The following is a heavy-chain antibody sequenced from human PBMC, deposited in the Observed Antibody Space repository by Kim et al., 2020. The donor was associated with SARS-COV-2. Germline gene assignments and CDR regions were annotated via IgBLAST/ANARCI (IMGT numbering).Heavy chain of an antibody. J-gene: IGHJ4*02. D-gene: IGHD4-17*01. Sequence: SETLSLTCTVSGGSISSGGYYWSWIRQHPGKGLEWIGYIYYSGSTYYNPSLKSRVTISVDTSKNQFSLKLSSVTAADTAVYYCARVRGGPSVTTIDYWGQGTLVTVSS. V-gene: IGHV4-31*03. CDR3: ARVRGGPSVTTIDY. CDR1: GGSISSGGYY. CDR2: IYYSGST.